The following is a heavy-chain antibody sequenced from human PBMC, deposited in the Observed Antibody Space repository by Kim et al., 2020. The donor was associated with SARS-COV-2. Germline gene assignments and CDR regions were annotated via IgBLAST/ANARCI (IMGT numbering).Heavy chain of an antibody. V-gene: IGHV1-2*02. D-gene: IGHD3-22*01. J-gene: IGHJ4*02. Sequence: NYARKFQGRVTMTRDTSVSTAYMELGRLRSDDTAVYYCARGYDSSGGFDYWGQGTLVTVSS. CDR3: ARGYDSSGGFDY.